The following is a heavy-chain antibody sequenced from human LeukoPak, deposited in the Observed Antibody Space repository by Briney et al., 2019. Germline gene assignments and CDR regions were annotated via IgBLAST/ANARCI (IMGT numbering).Heavy chain of an antibody. CDR1: GFTLSSYN. D-gene: IGHD3-10*01. Sequence: GGSLRLSCAGYGFTLSSYNMNWVRQAPGKGLEGVSCISSSSTYIYYADSVKGRFTISRDNAKNSLSLQMNSLRAEDTAVYYCARGPRYYYGSGSYFWFDYWGQGTLVTVSS. J-gene: IGHJ4*02. CDR3: ARGPRYYYGSGSYFWFDY. V-gene: IGHV3-21*01. CDR2: ISSSSTYI.